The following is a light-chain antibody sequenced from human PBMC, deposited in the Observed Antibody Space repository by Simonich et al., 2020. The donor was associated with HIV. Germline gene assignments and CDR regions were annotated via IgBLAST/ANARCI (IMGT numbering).Light chain of an antibody. V-gene: IGKV1-33*01. CDR3: QQFHNLPLT. CDR1: QDISNY. Sequence: DIQLTQSPSSLSASVGDRVTITCQASQDISNYLNWYQQKPGKAPKLLIYDASTLEKGVTSRFSGRGSGTDFTFTISSLQPEDFATYYCQQFHNLPLTFGGGTKVGIK. CDR2: DAS. J-gene: IGKJ4*01.